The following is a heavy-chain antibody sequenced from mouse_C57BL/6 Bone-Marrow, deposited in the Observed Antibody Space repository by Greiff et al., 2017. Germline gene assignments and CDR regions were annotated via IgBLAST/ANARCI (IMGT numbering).Heavy chain of an antibody. CDR1: GFNITDDY. Sequence: EVQLVESGAELVRPGASVKLSCTASGFNITDDYMHWVKQRPEQGLEWIGCIDPENGDTGYASKFPVKATLTADPYSTTAYLQLNSLTSEDAAVDYYSFYPYFDFWGQGTTLTVSS. D-gene: IGHD2-3*01. J-gene: IGHJ2*01. CDR3: SFYPYFDF. V-gene: IGHV14-4*01. CDR2: IDPENGDT.